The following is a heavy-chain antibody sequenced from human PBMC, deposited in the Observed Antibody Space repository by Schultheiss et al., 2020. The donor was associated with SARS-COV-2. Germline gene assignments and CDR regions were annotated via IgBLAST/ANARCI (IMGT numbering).Heavy chain of an antibody. D-gene: IGHD6-19*01. V-gene: IGHV3-21*01. Sequence: GGSLRLSCAASGFTFDDYAMHWVRQAPGKGLEWVSSISSSSSYIYYADSVKGRFTISRDNSKNTLYLQMNSLTAEDTAVYYCARAVSSGYYYFDYWGQGSLVTVSS. CDR1: GFTFDDYA. CDR2: ISSSSSYI. J-gene: IGHJ4*02. CDR3: ARAVSSGYYYFDY.